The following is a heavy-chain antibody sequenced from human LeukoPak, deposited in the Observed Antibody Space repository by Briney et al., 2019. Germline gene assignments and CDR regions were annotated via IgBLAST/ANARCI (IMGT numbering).Heavy chain of an antibody. V-gene: IGHV3-30*18. Sequence: GGSLRLSCAASGFTFSSYGMHWVRQAPGKGLEWVAVISYDGSNKYYADSVKGRFTISRDNSKNTLYLQMNSLRAEDTAVYYCAKDSDAFDIWGQGTMVIVSS. CDR3: AKDSDAFDI. CDR2: ISYDGSNK. CDR1: GFTFSSYG. J-gene: IGHJ3*02.